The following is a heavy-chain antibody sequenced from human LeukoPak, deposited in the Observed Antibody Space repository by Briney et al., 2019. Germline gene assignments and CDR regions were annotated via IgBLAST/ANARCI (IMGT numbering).Heavy chain of an antibody. Sequence: ASVKVSCNASGYNFLTYYMHWVRQAPGQGLEWMGILNPRGGSTSYSQKFQDRVTMTKYTSTRTVCMEVNRLKSEHTAVYYCARDHLVLVDAVRYDSYGMDVWGQGTTVTVSS. CDR3: ARDHLVLVDAVRYDSYGMDV. CDR2: LNPRGGST. D-gene: IGHD2-21*01. CDR1: GYNFLTYY. V-gene: IGHV1-46*01. J-gene: IGHJ6*02.